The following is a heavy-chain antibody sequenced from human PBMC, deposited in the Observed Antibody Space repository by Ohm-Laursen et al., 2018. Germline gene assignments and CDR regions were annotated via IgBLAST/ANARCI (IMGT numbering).Heavy chain of an antibody. CDR3: AKDINPTGQTQNYFYYGMDL. D-gene: IGHD2/OR15-2a*01. CDR2: LMWNSDRK. J-gene: IGHJ6*02. CDR1: GFTFGDYA. V-gene: IGHV3-9*01. Sequence: SLRLSCAAPGFTFGDYAMRWVRQAPGKGLEWVSGLMWNSDRKQYADSVKGRFTVSRDNARNSLYLQMDTLRPEDTALYFCAKDINPTGQTQNYFYYGMDLWGQGTTVIVSS.